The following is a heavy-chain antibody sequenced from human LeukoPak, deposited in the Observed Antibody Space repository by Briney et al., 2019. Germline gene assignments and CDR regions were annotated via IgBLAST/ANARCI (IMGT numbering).Heavy chain of an antibody. CDR3: ARDAGPPYFDY. D-gene: IGHD3-10*01. CDR2: INPSGGST. J-gene: IGHJ4*02. CDR1: GYTFTSYY. Sequence: VSVKVSCKASGYTFTSYYMHWVRQAPGQGLEWMGIINPSGGSTSYAQKFQGRVTMTRDTSTSTVYMELSSLRSEDTAVYYCARDAGPPYFDYWGQGTLVTVSS. V-gene: IGHV1-46*01.